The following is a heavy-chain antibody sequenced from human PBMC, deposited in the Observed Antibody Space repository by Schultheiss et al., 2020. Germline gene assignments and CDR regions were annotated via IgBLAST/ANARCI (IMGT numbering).Heavy chain of an antibody. CDR1: GFTFSSYG. CDR2: IWYDGSNK. V-gene: IGHV3-33*01. CDR3: ARGGYCSGGSCYGYYYYYMDV. J-gene: IGHJ6*03. D-gene: IGHD2-15*01. Sequence: GGSLRLSCAASGFTFSSYGMHWVRQAPGKGLEWVAVIWYDGSNKYYADSVKGRFTISRDNFKNTLYLQMNSLRAEDTAVYYCARGGYCSGGSCYGYYYYYMDVWGKGTTVTVSS.